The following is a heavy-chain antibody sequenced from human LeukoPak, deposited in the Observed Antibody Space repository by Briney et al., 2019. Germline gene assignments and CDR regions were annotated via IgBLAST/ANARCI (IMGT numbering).Heavy chain of an antibody. CDR2: ISGSGGST. V-gene: IGHV3-23*01. D-gene: IGHD2-15*01. J-gene: IGHJ4*02. Sequence: PGGSLRLSCAASGFTFSSYATSWVRQAPGKGLEGVSAISGSGGSTYYADSVKGRFTISRDNSKNTLYLQMNSLRAEDTAVYYCAKDAIVVVVAATPGGCYFDYWGQGTLVTVSS. CDR1: GFTFSSYA. CDR3: AKDAIVVVVAATPGGCYFDY.